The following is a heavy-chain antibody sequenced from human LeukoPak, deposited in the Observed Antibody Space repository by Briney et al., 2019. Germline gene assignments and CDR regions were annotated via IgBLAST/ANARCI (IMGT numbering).Heavy chain of an antibody. V-gene: IGHV3-7*01. Sequence: GGSLRLPCAASGFTFSSYWMSWVRQAPGKGLEWVANINQDGSEKYYVDSVKGRFTISRDNAKNSLYLQMISLRAEDTAVYYCARDGDGGTLDYWGQGTLVTVSS. CDR1: GFTFSSYW. CDR2: INQDGSEK. D-gene: IGHD4-23*01. CDR3: ARDGDGGTLDY. J-gene: IGHJ4*02.